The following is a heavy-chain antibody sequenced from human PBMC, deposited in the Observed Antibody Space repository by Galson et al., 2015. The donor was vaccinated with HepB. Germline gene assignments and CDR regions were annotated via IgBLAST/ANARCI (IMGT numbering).Heavy chain of an antibody. Sequence: SVKVSCKASGYTFTSYYMHWVRQAPGQGLEWMGIINPSGGSTTYAQKFQGRVTMTRDTSTNTVYMELSSLRSEDTAVYYCAGDLPGIEVAGTLDYWGQGTLVTVSS. J-gene: IGHJ4*02. CDR3: AGDLPGIEVAGTLDY. D-gene: IGHD6-19*01. V-gene: IGHV1-46*01. CDR2: INPSGGST. CDR1: GYTFTSYY.